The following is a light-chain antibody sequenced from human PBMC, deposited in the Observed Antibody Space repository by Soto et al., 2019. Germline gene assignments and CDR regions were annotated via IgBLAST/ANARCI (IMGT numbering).Light chain of an antibody. CDR2: MAS. CDR3: QQLNSYPP. CDR1: QNINEY. Sequence: IQMTQSPSTLSASVGDRVTIICRASQNINEYLAWYQQKPGKAPKLLIYMASSLESEVPSRFSGSGSGTDFTLTISSLQPEDFATYYCQQLNSYPPFGGGTKVDIK. J-gene: IGKJ4*01. V-gene: IGKV1-5*03.